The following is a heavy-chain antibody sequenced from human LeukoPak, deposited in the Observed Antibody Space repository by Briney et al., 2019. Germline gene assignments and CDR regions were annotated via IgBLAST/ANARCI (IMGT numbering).Heavy chain of an antibody. Sequence: SETLSLTCTVSGGSISTDRYNWGWVRQPPGKGLEWIGSIYYSGSTYYNPSLKSRVTISVDTSKNQFSLKLSSVTAADTAVYYCARSRVGATEDWGQGTLVTVSS. D-gene: IGHD1-26*01. J-gene: IGHJ4*02. V-gene: IGHV4-39*07. CDR1: GGSISTDRYN. CDR3: ARSRVGATED. CDR2: IYYSGST.